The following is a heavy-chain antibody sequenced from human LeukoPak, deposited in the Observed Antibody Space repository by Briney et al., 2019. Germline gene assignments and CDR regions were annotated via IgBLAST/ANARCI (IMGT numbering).Heavy chain of an antibody. V-gene: IGHV4-34*01. D-gene: IGHD6-6*01. CDR2: INHSGST. CDR1: GGSFSGYY. Sequence: PSETLSLTCAVYGGSFSGYYWSWIRQPPGKGLEWIGEINHSGSTNYNPSLKSRVTISVDTPKNQFSLKLSSVTAADTAVYYCARLIRQLVPYYYYYMDVWGKGTTVTVSS. J-gene: IGHJ6*03. CDR3: ARLIRQLVPYYYYYMDV.